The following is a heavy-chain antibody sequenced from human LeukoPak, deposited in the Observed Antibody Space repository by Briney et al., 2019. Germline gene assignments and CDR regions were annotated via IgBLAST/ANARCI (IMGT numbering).Heavy chain of an antibody. D-gene: IGHD3-16*01. J-gene: IGHJ4*02. Sequence: GGSLRLSCTASGFTFDDYAMHWVRQAPGKGLEWVSGLSWNSGTIVYADSVKGRFTISRDNAKNSLYLVMNNLRAEDTALYYCAKIGGFLRTSYFFDLWGQGTLVTVSS. V-gene: IGHV3-9*01. CDR2: LSWNSGTI. CDR3: AKIGGFLRTSYFFDL. CDR1: GFTFDDYA.